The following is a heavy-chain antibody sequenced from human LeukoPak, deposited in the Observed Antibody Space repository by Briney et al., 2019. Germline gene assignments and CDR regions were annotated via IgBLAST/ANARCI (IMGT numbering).Heavy chain of an antibody. CDR2: VNPASGGT. CDR1: GYTFTAYY. V-gene: IGHV1-2*02. J-gene: IGHJ4*02. Sequence: GASVKVSCKASGYTFTAYYMHCVRQAPVQGLEWMGWVNPASGGTNYAQKFEGRVTMTRDTSISTAYMELTALTSDDTAVYYCAGQKDPRPIDYWGQGTLVTVSS. CDR3: AGQKDPRPIDY.